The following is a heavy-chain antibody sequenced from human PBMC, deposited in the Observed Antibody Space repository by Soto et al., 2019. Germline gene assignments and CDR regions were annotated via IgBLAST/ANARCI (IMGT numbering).Heavy chain of an antibody. Sequence: QTGGSLRLSCAASGFTFSSYWVHWVRQAPGKGLVWVSRINIDGSTKTYADPVKGRFTISRDNAKNTVYLQMNSLRAEDTAMYYCARGRLYYYDSCGYWGLGTLVTVSS. CDR3: ARGRLYYYDSCGY. CDR1: GFTFSSYW. CDR2: INIDGSTK. J-gene: IGHJ4*02. V-gene: IGHV3-74*01. D-gene: IGHD3-22*01.